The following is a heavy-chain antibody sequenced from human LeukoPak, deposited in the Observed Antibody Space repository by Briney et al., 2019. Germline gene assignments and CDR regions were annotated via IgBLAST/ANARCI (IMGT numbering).Heavy chain of an antibody. V-gene: IGHV4-38-2*02. D-gene: IGHD3-10*01. CDR1: GFSISSVYY. Sequence: SETLSLTCAVSGFSISSVYYWGWIRQPPGKGLEWIASIYHSGTTNYNPSLKSRVTISVDTSKNQFSLKLSSVTAADTAVYYCARDRYGSGSYPDYWGQGTLVTVSS. CDR3: ARDRYGSGSYPDY. J-gene: IGHJ4*02. CDR2: IYHSGTT.